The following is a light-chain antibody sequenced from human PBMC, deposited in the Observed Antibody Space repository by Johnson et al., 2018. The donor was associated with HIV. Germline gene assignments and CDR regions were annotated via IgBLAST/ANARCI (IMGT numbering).Light chain of an antibody. CDR3: GTWDSSLGAYV. Sequence: QSVLTQPPSVSAAPGQKVTISCSGSSSNIGNNYVSWYQQLPGTAPKLLIYDNNKRPSGIPDRFSGSTSGTSATLGVTGIQTGDEADYYCGTWDSSLGAYVFGTGTKVTVL. V-gene: IGLV1-51*01. CDR2: DNN. J-gene: IGLJ1*01. CDR1: SSNIGNNY.